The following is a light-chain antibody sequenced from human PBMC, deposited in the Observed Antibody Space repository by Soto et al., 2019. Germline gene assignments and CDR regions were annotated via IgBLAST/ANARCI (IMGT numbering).Light chain of an antibody. CDR1: SSDVGGYNY. Sequence: QSALTQPASVSGSPGQSITISCTGTSSDVGGYNYVSWYQQHPAKAPKLMIYDVSNRPSGVSNRFSGSKSGNTASLTISGLQAEDEADYYCNSYTTSSTYFFGTGTKVTVL. CDR2: DVS. V-gene: IGLV2-14*01. J-gene: IGLJ1*01. CDR3: NSYTTSSTYF.